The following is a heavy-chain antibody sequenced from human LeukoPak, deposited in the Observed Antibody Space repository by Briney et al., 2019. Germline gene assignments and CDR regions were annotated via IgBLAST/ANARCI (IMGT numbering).Heavy chain of an antibody. D-gene: IGHD6-19*01. CDR2: ISWDGGST. CDR1: GFTFDDYT. V-gene: IGHV3-43*01. J-gene: IGHJ4*02. CDR3: AKDRGNGWYFVLDY. Sequence: GGSLRLSCAASGFTFDDYTMHWVRQAPGKGLEWVSLISWDGGSTYYADSVKGRFTISRDNSKNSLYLQMNSLRTEDTALYYCAKDRGNGWYFVLDYWGQGTLVTVSS.